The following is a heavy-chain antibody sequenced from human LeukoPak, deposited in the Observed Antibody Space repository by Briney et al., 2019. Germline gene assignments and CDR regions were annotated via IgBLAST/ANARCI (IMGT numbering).Heavy chain of an antibody. Sequence: SETLSLTCAVYGGSFSGYYWSWIRQPPGKGLEWIGEINHSGSTNYNPSLKSRVTISVDTSKNQFSLKLSSVTAADTAVYYCARGNIAARLGDWGQGTLVTVSS. CDR1: GGSFSGYY. CDR3: ARGNIAARLGD. D-gene: IGHD6-6*01. J-gene: IGHJ4*02. CDR2: INHSGST. V-gene: IGHV4-34*01.